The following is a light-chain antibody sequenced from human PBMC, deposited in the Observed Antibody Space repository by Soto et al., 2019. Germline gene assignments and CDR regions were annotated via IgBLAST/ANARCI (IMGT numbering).Light chain of an antibody. J-gene: IGLJ1*01. Sequence: QSVLTQPPSVSGAPGQRVTISCTGSSSNIGAGYDVHWYQQLPGTAPKFLIYRNSNRPSGVPDRFSGSKSGTSASLAITGLQAEDEADYYCQSYDSYVSGYVFGTRTKLTVL. CDR1: SSNIGAGYD. CDR3: QSYDSYVSGYV. V-gene: IGLV1-40*01. CDR2: RNS.